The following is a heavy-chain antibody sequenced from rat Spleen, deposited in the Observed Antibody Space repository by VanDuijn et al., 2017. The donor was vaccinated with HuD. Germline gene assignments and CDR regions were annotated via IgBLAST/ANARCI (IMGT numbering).Heavy chain of an antibody. CDR3: ARHVRNPHWYFDF. CDR1: GFTFSNYG. CDR2: ISYDGSST. D-gene: IGHD1-11*01. Sequence: EVQLVESGGGLVQPGRSLKLSCAASGFTFSNYGMAWVRQAPTKGLAWVATISYDGSSTYYRDSVKGRFTITRDNAKSTLYLQMDSLRSEDTATYYCARHVRNPHWYFDFWGPGTMVTVSS. J-gene: IGHJ1*01. V-gene: IGHV5-29*01.